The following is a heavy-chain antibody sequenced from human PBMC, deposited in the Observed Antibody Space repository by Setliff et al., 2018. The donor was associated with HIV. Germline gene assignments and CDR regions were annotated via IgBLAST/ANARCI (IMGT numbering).Heavy chain of an antibody. CDR1: GFTFSNSA. CDR2: ISYDGSNK. Sequence: GGSLRLSCAASGFTFSNSAMHWVRQAPGKWLGWVAGISYDGSNKYYTDSVKGRFTISRDNSKNTLYLQMNSLRAEDSAVYYCAREVAADGTYFDYWGQGALVTVSS. J-gene: IGHJ4*01. CDR3: AREVAADGTYFDY. V-gene: IGHV3-30*04. D-gene: IGHD6-13*01.